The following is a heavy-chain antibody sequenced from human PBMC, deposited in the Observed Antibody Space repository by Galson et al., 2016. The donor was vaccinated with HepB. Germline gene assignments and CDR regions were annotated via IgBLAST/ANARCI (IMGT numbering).Heavy chain of an antibody. CDR3: ARDPCGGDCYSPYRFYYYDMGV. CDR1: GSTFNVYF. V-gene: IGHV1-46*02. CDR2: INPSGGST. Sequence: SVKVSCKASGSTFNVYFVHWVRQAPGQGLEWMGIINPSGGSTSYAQKFQGRVTMTRDTSTSTVYMELRSLRSEDTAVYYCARDPCGGDCYSPYRFYYYDMGVWGQGTTVTVSS. J-gene: IGHJ6*02. D-gene: IGHD2-21*02.